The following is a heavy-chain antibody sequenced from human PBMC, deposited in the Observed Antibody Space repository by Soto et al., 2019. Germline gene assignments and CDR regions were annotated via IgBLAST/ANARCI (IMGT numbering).Heavy chain of an antibody. CDR3: ARSQTTVTSYDY. D-gene: IGHD4-17*01. CDR2: IHYSGST. V-gene: IGHV4-61*08. Sequence: PSETLSLTCTVSGGSISSGDYYWSWIRQPPGKGLEWIGYIHYSGSTNYNPSLKSRVTISVDTSKNQFSLRLSSVTAADTAVYYCARSQTTVTSYDYWGQGTLVTVSS. CDR1: GGSISSGDYY. J-gene: IGHJ4*02.